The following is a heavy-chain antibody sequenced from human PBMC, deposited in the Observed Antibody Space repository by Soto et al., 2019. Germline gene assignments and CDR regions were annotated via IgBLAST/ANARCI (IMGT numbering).Heavy chain of an antibody. J-gene: IGHJ4*02. D-gene: IGHD6-19*01. CDR1: GGSISNNHW. Sequence: KTSETLSLTCAVSGGSISNNHWWSWVRQPPGRALEWIGEISHSGSTHFNPSLKSRVTISMDKSKNHFSLRLSSVTAADTAMYYCARAVGGLPFDYWGQGTLVTVSS. V-gene: IGHV4-4*02. CDR2: ISHSGST. CDR3: ARAVGGLPFDY.